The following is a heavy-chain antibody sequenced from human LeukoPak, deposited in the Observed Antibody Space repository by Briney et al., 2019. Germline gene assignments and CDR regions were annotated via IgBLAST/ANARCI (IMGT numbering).Heavy chain of an antibody. D-gene: IGHD6-13*01. CDR3: ARDSSSRKNNWFDP. V-gene: IGHV4-34*01. CDR1: GGSFSGYY. J-gene: IGHJ5*02. CDR2: IYHSGST. Sequence: KPSETLSLTCAVYGGSFSGYYWSWIRQPPGKGLEWIGSIYHSGSTYYNPSLKSRVTISVDTSKNQISLKLSSVTAADTAVYYCARDSSSRKNNWFDPWGQGTLVTVSS.